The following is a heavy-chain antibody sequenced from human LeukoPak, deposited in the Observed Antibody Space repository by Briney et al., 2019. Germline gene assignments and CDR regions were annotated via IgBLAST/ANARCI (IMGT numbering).Heavy chain of an antibody. J-gene: IGHJ4*02. CDR3: AREGERRQQLVQEDY. Sequence: PGGSLRLSCAASGFTFSSYWMSWARQAPGKGLEWVANIKQDGSEKYYVDSVKGRFTISRDNAKNSLYLQMNSLRAEDTAVYYCAREGERRQQLVQEDYWGQGTLVTVSS. D-gene: IGHD6-13*01. V-gene: IGHV3-7*03. CDR1: GFTFSSYW. CDR2: IKQDGSEK.